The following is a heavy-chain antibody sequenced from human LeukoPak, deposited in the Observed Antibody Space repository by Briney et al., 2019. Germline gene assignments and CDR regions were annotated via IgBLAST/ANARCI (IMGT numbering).Heavy chain of an antibody. CDR1: GFTVSSNY. V-gene: IGHV3-66*01. Sequence: GGSLRLSCAASGFTVSSNYMSWVRQAPGKGLEWVSVIYSGGSTYYADSVKGRFTNSRDNSKNTLYLQMNSLRAEDTAVYYCAKEEHYYGSGGFDYWGQGTLVTVSS. J-gene: IGHJ4*02. CDR3: AKEEHYYGSGGFDY. D-gene: IGHD3-10*01. CDR2: IYSGGST.